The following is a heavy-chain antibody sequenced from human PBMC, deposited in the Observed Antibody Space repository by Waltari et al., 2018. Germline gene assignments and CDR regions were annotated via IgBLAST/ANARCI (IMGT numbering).Heavy chain of an antibody. CDR3: ARSKRSGSYVANYYYMDV. D-gene: IGHD1-26*01. V-gene: IGHV1-69*04. CDR1: GGTFSSYA. CDR2: IIPILGIA. Sequence: QVQLVQSGAEVKKPGSSVKVSCKASGGTFSSYAISWVRQAPGPGLEWMGGIIPILGIANYAQKFQGRVTITADESTSTAYMELSSLRSEDTAVYYCARSKRSGSYVANYYYMDVWGKGTTVTVSS. J-gene: IGHJ6*03.